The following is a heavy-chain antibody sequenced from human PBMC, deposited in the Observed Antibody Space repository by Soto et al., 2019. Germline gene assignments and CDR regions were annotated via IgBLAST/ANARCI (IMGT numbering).Heavy chain of an antibody. V-gene: IGHV1-69*06. CDR2: IIPFFGTS. CDR3: TSIEGIDV. J-gene: IGHJ6*02. Sequence: SVKVSCKASGGTFSSYTVYWVRQAPGQGLEWMGGIIPFFGTSNYAQNFQDRITLTADKSTGTAYMELSSLRYEDTAVYYCTSIEGIDVWGQGTTVTVSS. CDR1: GGTFSSYT.